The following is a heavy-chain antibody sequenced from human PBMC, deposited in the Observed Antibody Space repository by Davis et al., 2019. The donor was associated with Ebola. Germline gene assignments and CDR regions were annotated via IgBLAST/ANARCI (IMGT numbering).Heavy chain of an antibody. CDR3: ARQSLRGVSYLEY. Sequence: KVSCKGSGYRFTNYWIGWVRQMPGKGLEWMGIIYPGDSDTRYSPSFQGQVTISADKSFNTAYLQWSSLKASDTAMYYCARQSLRGVSYLEYWGQGTLVTVSS. CDR1: GYRFTNYW. CDR2: IYPGDSDT. J-gene: IGHJ4*02. D-gene: IGHD3-10*01. V-gene: IGHV5-51*01.